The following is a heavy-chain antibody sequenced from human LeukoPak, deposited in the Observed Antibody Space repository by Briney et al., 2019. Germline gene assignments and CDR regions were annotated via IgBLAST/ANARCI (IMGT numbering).Heavy chain of an antibody. D-gene: IGHD5-18*01. Sequence: GGSLRLSCAASGFTFSNAWTSWVRQAPGKGLEWVGRIKSKTDGGTTDYAAPVKGRFTISRDDSKNTLYLQMNRLKIEDTAVYYCTTGPGYSYGFVAFDIWGQGTMVTVSS. J-gene: IGHJ3*02. V-gene: IGHV3-15*01. CDR3: TTGPGYSYGFVAFDI. CDR2: IKSKTDGGTT. CDR1: GFTFSNAW.